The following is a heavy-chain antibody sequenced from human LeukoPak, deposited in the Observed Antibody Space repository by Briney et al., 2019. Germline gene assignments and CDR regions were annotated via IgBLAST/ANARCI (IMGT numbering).Heavy chain of an antibody. V-gene: IGHV3-23*01. CDR1: GFTFSSYV. J-gene: IGHJ4*02. CDR2: ISGSGSST. CDR3: AKDGSSSWSTLNFDY. Sequence: GGSLTLSCAASGFTFSSYVMSWVRQAPGKGLEWVSAISGSGSSTYYADSVQGRLTVSRDNSKNTLYLQMNSLRAEDTAVYYCAKDGSSSWSTLNFDYWGRGTMVTVSS. D-gene: IGHD6-13*01.